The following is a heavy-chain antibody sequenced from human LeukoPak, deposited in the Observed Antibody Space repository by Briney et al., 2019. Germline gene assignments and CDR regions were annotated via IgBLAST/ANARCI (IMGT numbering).Heavy chain of an antibody. J-gene: IGHJ4*02. V-gene: IGHV3-48*03. Sequence: PGGSLRLSCAASGFTFSSYEMNWARQAPGKGLEWVSYISSGATTIYYADSVMGRFTVSRDNANNSLYLQMNSLRDEDTAMFYCARVGDGHSVNYLDSWGQGTLVTVSS. D-gene: IGHD5-24*01. CDR2: ISSGATTI. CDR1: GFTFSSYE. CDR3: ARVGDGHSVNYLDS.